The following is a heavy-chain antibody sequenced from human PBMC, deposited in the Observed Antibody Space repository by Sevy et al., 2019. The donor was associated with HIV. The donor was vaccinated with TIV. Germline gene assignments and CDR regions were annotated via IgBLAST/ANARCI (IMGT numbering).Heavy chain of an antibody. CDR1: GYNFTSYW. J-gene: IGHJ4*02. V-gene: IGHV5-51*01. Sequence: GESLKISCKGSGYNFTSYWIGWVRQMPGKGLEWMGIIYPGDSDTRYSPSFQGQVTISADKSISTAYLQWSSLKASDTAMYYCARQGRGLSGYCSGGSCYSPSTYYFDYWGQGTLVTVSS. D-gene: IGHD2-15*01. CDR3: ARQGRGLSGYCSGGSCYSPSTYYFDY. CDR2: IYPGDSDT.